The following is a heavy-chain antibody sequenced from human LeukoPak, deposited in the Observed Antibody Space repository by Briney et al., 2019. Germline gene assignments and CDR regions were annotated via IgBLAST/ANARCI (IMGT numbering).Heavy chain of an antibody. V-gene: IGHV1-2*02. CDR3: ARVSTATHLTDYYYGMDV. CDR2: INPNSGGT. D-gene: IGHD4-17*01. Sequence: ASVKVSCKASGYTFTGYYMHWVRQAPGQGLEWMGWINPNSGGTNYAQKFQGRVTMTRDTSISTAYMELSRLRSDDTAVYYCARVSTATHLTDYYYGMDVWGQGTTVTVSS. CDR1: GYTFTGYY. J-gene: IGHJ6*02.